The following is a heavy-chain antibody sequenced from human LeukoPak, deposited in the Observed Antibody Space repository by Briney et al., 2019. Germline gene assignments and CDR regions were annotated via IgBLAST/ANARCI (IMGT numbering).Heavy chain of an antibody. V-gene: IGHV3-23*01. D-gene: IGHD3-10*01. Sequence: GGSLRLSCAASGFTFSSYAMSWVRQAPGKGLEWVSAISGSGGSTYYADSVKGRFTISRDNSKNTLYLQMSSLRAEDTAVYYCAKSIWFGELPYFDYWGQGTLVTVSS. CDR3: AKSIWFGELPYFDY. CDR1: GFTFSSYA. CDR2: ISGSGGST. J-gene: IGHJ4*02.